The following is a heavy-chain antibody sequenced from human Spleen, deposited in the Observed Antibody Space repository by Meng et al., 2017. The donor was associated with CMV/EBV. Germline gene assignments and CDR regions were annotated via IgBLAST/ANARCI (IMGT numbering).Heavy chain of an antibody. V-gene: IGHV4-39*07. D-gene: IGHD2-2*01. CDR2: IYYSGST. CDR1: SSSYY. CDR3: AREGTGGYCSSTSCSHFDY. J-gene: IGHJ4*02. Sequence: SSSYYWGWIRQPPGKGLEWIGSIYYSGSTYYNPSLKSRVTISVDTSKNQFSLKLSSVTAADTAVYYCAREGTGGYCSSTSCSHFDYWGQGTLVTVSS.